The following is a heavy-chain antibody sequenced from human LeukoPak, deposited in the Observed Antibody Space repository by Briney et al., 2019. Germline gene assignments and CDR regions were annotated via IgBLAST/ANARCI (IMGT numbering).Heavy chain of an antibody. Sequence: ASVKVSCKASGGTFSSYAISWVRQAPGQGLEWMGGIIPIFGTANYAQKFQGRVTITADKSTSTAYMELSSLRSEDTAVYYCASHYYDSSGYYYHIDYWGQGTLVTVSS. CDR3: ASHYYDSSGYYYHIDY. D-gene: IGHD3-22*01. CDR1: GGTFSSYA. J-gene: IGHJ4*02. V-gene: IGHV1-69*06. CDR2: IIPIFGTA.